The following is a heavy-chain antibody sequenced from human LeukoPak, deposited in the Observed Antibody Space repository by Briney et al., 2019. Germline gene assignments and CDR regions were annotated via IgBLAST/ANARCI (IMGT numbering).Heavy chain of an antibody. V-gene: IGHV4-30-4*08. CDR1: GGSISSGDYY. CDR2: IYYSGST. CDR3: ARDKRVVPATYYYYYMDV. D-gene: IGHD2-2*01. Sequence: SETLSLTCTVSGGSISSGDYYWSWIRQPPGKGLEWIGYIYYSGSTYYNPSLKSRVTISVDTPKNQFPLKLSSVTAADTAVYYCARDKRVVPATYYYYYMDVWGKGTTVTVSS. J-gene: IGHJ6*03.